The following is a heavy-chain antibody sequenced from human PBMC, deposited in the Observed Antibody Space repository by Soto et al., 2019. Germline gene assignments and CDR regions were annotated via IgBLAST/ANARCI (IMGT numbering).Heavy chain of an antibody. CDR1: GYTFTRSD. Sequence: QVQLVQSGAEVKKPGASVKVSCKASGYTFTRSDIHWVRQATGQGLEWMGWMNPNSGNTGYAQKFQGRVTMTRNTPRSTADMELSSMRSEDTAVYDCAREGVRGRDVRGQGTTVTVSS. J-gene: IGHJ6*02. D-gene: IGHD3-16*01. CDR3: AREGVRGRDV. CDR2: MNPNSGNT. V-gene: IGHV1-8*01.